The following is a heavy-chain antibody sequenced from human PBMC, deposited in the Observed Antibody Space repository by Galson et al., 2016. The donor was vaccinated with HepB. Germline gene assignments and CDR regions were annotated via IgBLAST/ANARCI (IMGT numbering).Heavy chain of an antibody. V-gene: IGHV5-10-1*01. CDR1: GATVTNSW. J-gene: IGHJ5*02. Sequence: QSGAEVKKPGESLRISCYLSGATVTNSWISWVRQVPGKGLEWMGRVDATNSYTFYSPSFQGHVTISADKSIDTAYLQWSSLKPSDTAIYFCAGTVLTAVGEWFDPWGQGTLVTVSS. CDR2: VDATNSYT. D-gene: IGHD7-27*01. CDR3: AGTVLTAVGEWFDP.